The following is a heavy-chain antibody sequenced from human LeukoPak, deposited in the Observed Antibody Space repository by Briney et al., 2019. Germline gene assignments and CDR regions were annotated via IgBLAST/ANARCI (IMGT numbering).Heavy chain of an antibody. D-gene: IGHD3-3*01. J-gene: IGHJ4*02. V-gene: IGHV3-33*01. CDR1: GFAFSNYG. Sequence: GGSLRLSCAASGFAFSNYGFHWVRRAPGRGLEWVAVIWYDGSKRYYADSVKGRFTISRDDSKNTLYLQMNSLRPEDSSVYYCARDEGVVAYDLRYWGQGTLVTVSS. CDR3: ARDEGVVAYDLRY. CDR2: IWYDGSKR.